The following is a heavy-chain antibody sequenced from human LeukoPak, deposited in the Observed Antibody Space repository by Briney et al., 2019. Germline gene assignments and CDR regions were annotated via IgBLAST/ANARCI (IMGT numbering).Heavy chain of an antibody. CDR2: ISSSSSYI. CDR3: ARARAKDYYDSSGYYADDAFDI. V-gene: IGHV3-21*01. CDR1: GFTFSSYS. D-gene: IGHD3-22*01. J-gene: IGHJ3*02. Sequence: GGSLRLSCAASGFTFSSYSMNWVRQAPGKGLEWVSPISSSSSYIYYADSVKGRFTISRDNAKNSLYLQMNSLRAEDTAVYYCARARAKDYYDSSGYYADDAFDIWGQGTMVTVSS.